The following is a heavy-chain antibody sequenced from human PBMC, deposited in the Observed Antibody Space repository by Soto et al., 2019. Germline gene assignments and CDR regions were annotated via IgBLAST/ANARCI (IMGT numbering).Heavy chain of an antibody. CDR1: GFTFSTYW. CDR3: ARGLGYALF. CDR2: MNGDGGGA. Sequence: GSLRLSCAASGFTFSTYWMHWVRQAPGKGLVWVSRMNGDGGGASYADSVKGRFSISRDNAKNTLYLQMNSLRAEDTAVYYCARGLGYALFGGQGALVTVS. J-gene: IGHJ4*02. V-gene: IGHV3-74*01. D-gene: IGHD5-18*01.